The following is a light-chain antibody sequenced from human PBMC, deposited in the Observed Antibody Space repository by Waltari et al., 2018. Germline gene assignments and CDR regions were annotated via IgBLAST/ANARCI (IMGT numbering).Light chain of an antibody. V-gene: IGKV3-20*01. CDR2: GAS. CDR3: QQYDISPLT. J-gene: IGKJ4*01. CDR1: QTVRTTY. Sequence: EIVLTQSPGTLSLSPGERATLPCRASQTVRTTYLAWYQQKPGQAPTLLMYGASSRATGIPDRFSGSGSGTDFSLTISSLEPEDFAVYYCQQYDISPLTFGGGTKVEIK.